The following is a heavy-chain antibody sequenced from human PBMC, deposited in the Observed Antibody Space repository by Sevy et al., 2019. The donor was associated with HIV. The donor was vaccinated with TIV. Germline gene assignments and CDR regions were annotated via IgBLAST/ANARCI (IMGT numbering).Heavy chain of an antibody. V-gene: IGHV3-30*18. J-gene: IGHJ6*03. D-gene: IGHD3-3*01. Sequence: GGSLRLSCAASGFTFSSYGMHWVHQAPGKGLEWVAVISYDGSNKYYADSVKGRFTISRDNSKNTLYLQMNSLRAEDTAVYYCAKDRNFWSGYYYYYYYMDVWGKGTTVTVSS. CDR1: GFTFSSYG. CDR3: AKDRNFWSGYYYYYYYMDV. CDR2: ISYDGSNK.